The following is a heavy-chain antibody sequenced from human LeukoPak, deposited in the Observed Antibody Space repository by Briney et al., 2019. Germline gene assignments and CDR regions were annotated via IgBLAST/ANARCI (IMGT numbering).Heavy chain of an antibody. CDR1: GFTFSKYR. D-gene: IGHD3-3*01. V-gene: IGHV3-74*03. Sequence: PGGSLRLSCEASGFTFSKYRMHCVPDVPGEGLLWGSYIKAHGDTTTYADSVRGRFTISRDNAKNTVFLQMNSLGAEDTAFYYCARASGYLNDLDYWGQGTLVTVSS. CDR3: ARASGYLNDLDY. J-gene: IGHJ4*02. CDR2: IKAHGDTT.